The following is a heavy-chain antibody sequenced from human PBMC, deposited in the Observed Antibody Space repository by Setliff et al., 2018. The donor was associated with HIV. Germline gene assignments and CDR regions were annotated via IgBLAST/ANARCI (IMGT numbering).Heavy chain of an antibody. J-gene: IGHJ4*02. CDR1: GLTFNRYW. D-gene: IGHD6-19*01. V-gene: IGHV3-7*03. Sequence: PGGSLRLSCVASGLTFNRYWMSWVRQVPGKGLEWVSNTKYDGSESYYVDSVKGRFIASTDNAKNSLFLQMNSLKAEDTAVYYCATDQQWLAQGWGGPHYWGQGTLVTVSS. CDR3: ATDQQWLAQGWGGPHY. CDR2: TKYDGSES.